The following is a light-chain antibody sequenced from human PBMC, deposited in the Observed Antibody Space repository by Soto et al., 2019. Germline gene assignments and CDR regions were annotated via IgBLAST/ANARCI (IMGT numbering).Light chain of an antibody. Sequence: QSALTQPASVSGSPGQSITISCTGTSSDVGTYKLVSWYRQHPGKAPKLMIYEGSKRPSGVSNRFSGSTSANTASPTISGLQAEDEADYYCCSYAGSSTYVVFGGGTKLTVL. V-gene: IGLV2-23*01. CDR1: SSDVGTYKL. CDR2: EGS. CDR3: CSYAGSSTYVV. J-gene: IGLJ2*01.